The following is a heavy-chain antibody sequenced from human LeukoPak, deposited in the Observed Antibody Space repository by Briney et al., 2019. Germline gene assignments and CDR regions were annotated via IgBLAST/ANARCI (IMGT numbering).Heavy chain of an antibody. CDR3: ARGGYGYYYYGMDV. CDR2: IYYSGST. D-gene: IGHD5-18*01. V-gene: IGHV4-30-4*01. J-gene: IGHJ6*02. Sequence: SETLSLTCTVSGGSISSGDYYWSWIRQPPGKGLEWIGYIYYSGSTYYNPSLKSRVTISVDTSKNQFSLKLSSVTAADTAVYYCARGGYGYYYYGMDVWGQGTTVTVSS. CDR1: GGSISSGDYY.